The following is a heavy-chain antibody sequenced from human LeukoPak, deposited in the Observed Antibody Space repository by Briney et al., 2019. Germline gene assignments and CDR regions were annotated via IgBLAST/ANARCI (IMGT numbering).Heavy chain of an antibody. CDR3: PHATGPSDY. V-gene: IGHV3-23*01. Sequence: PGGSLRLSCAASGFTFSSYALNWVRQAPGKGLEWVSGISGSGGGTYYADSVKGRFTISRDNSKNTPYLQMNSLRAEDTAVYYCPHATGPSDYWGQGHLVTVTS. D-gene: IGHD2-15*01. J-gene: IGHJ4*02. CDR1: GFTFSSYA. CDR2: ISGSGGGT.